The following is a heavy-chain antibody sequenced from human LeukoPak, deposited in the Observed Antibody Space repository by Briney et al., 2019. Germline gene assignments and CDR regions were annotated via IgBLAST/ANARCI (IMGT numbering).Heavy chain of an antibody. CDR1: GGSISSSTYY. CDR3: ARETPAVRNNCFDP. J-gene: IGHJ5*02. Sequence: PSETLSLTCTVSGGSISSSTYYWGWVRHPPGKGLEWIGSVSYSGTTYYDTSLRSRVTISIDTSRNQFSLKVTSVTAADTAVYYRARETPAVRNNCFDPWGQGTLVTVSS. V-gene: IGHV4-39*02. CDR2: VSYSGTT. D-gene: IGHD2-2*01.